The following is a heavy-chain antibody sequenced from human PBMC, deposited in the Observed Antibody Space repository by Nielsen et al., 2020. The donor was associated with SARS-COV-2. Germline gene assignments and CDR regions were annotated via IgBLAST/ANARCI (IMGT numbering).Heavy chain of an antibody. CDR1: GFTFSSYA. CDR2: ISGSGGST. Sequence: GESLKISYAASGFTFSSYAMSWVRQAPGKGLEWVSAISGSGGSTYYADSVKGRFTISRDNSKNTLYLQMNSLRAEDTAVYYCAKGRYSNGDYWGQGTLVTVSS. D-gene: IGHD4-11*01. J-gene: IGHJ4*02. CDR3: AKGRYSNGDY. V-gene: IGHV3-23*01.